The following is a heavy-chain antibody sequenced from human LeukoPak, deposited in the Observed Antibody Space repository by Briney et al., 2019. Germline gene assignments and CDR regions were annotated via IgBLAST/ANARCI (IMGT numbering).Heavy chain of an antibody. D-gene: IGHD1-14*01. Sequence: PGGSLRLSCSASGFTFNSYVMHWVRQAPGKGLEYVSAISSNGGSTYYADSVKGRFTISRDNSKNTLYLQMSSLRGEDTAVYYCARDAGATTLVDYWGQGTLVTVFS. CDR1: GFTFNSYV. CDR2: ISSNGGST. V-gene: IGHV3-64D*09. CDR3: ARDAGATTLVDY. J-gene: IGHJ4*02.